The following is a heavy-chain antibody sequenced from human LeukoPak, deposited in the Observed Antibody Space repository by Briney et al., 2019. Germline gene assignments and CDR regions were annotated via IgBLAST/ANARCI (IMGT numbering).Heavy chain of an antibody. J-gene: IGHJ6*03. V-gene: IGHV3-23*01. CDR2: ISGSGGST. CDR1: GFTFGNYA. Sequence: PGGSLRLSCAASGFTFGNYAMSCVRQAPGKGLEWVSAISGSGGSTYYADSVKGRFSISRDNSKNTLYLQMNSLRAEDTAKYYCAKHYGDYYYYYMDVWGKGTTVTVSS. D-gene: IGHD4-17*01. CDR3: AKHYGDYYYYYMDV.